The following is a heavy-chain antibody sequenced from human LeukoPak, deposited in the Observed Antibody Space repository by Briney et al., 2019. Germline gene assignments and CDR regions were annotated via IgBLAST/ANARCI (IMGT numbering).Heavy chain of an antibody. D-gene: IGHD2-2*01. Sequence: PSETLSLTCTVSGGSISSSKYYWGWIRQPPGKGLEWIGSIHYSGNTNYNPSLKSRVTISVDTSKNQFSLKLSSVTAADTAVYYCARGYCSSTSCYFFDYWGQGTLVTVSS. CDR2: IHYSGNT. J-gene: IGHJ4*02. CDR3: ARGYCSSTSCYFFDY. V-gene: IGHV4-39*07. CDR1: GGSISSSKYY.